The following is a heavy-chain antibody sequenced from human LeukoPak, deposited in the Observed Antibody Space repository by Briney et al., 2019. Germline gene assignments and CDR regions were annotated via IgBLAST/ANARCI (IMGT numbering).Heavy chain of an antibody. Sequence: PGGSLRLSCAASGFTFSSYAMHWVRQAPGMGLEGVAVISYDGSNKYYADSVKGRFSISRDNANNSLYLQMNSLRAEDTAVYYCVRDSGSSYGYYFLHWGQGTLVTVSS. CDR3: VRDSGSSYGYYFLH. CDR2: ISYDGSNK. V-gene: IGHV3-30-3*01. D-gene: IGHD1-26*01. CDR1: GFTFSSYA. J-gene: IGHJ1*01.